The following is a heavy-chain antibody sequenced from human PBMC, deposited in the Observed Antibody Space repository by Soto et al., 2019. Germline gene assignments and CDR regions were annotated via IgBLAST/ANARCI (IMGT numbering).Heavy chain of an antibody. J-gene: IGHJ5*02. V-gene: IGHV3-11*01. Sequence: GGSLRLSCAASGFTFSVYYMTWIRQAPGKGLEWVSYISTFGNTMYYAASVKGRFSISRDNAENSLYLQMNSLRAEDTAVYYCAADRKKYSSSSYAFLGFDPWGQGTLVTVSS. CDR3: AADRKKYSSSSYAFLGFDP. CDR2: ISTFGNTM. D-gene: IGHD6-6*01. CDR1: GFTFSVYY.